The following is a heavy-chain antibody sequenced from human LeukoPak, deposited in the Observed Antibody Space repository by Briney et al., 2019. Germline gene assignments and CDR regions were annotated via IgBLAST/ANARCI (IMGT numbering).Heavy chain of an antibody. CDR1: GYTFTDYY. V-gene: IGHV1-8*02. J-gene: IGHJ5*02. CDR2: MNPNSNNT. D-gene: IGHD3-10*01. CDR3: ARDIDKITTVRGIIITRPFNWFDP. Sequence: ASVKVSCKASGYTFTDYYMHWVRQAPGQGLEWMGWMNPNSNNTGYAQKFQGRVTMTRNTSISTAYMELSSLRSEDTAVYYCARDIDKITTVRGIIITRPFNWFDPWGQGTLVTVSS.